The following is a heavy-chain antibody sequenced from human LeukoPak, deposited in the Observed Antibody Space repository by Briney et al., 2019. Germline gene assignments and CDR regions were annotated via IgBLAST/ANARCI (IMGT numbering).Heavy chain of an antibody. CDR3: ARHDGSSWDGRNWFDP. D-gene: IGHD6-13*01. J-gene: IGHJ5*02. V-gene: IGHV4-39*01. CDR1: GGSISSSSYY. CDR2: IYYSGST. Sequence: PSETLSLTCTVSGGSISSSSYYWGWIRQPPGKGLEWIGRIYYSGSTYYNPSLKSRVTISVDTSKNQFSLKLSSVTAADTAVYSCARHDGSSWDGRNWFDPWGQGTLVTVSS.